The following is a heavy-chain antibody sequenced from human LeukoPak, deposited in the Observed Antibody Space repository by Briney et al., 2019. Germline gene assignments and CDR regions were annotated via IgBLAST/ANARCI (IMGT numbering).Heavy chain of an antibody. CDR3: AIYGDYGY. V-gene: IGHV1-69*13. D-gene: IGHD4-17*01. J-gene: IGHJ4*02. CDR1: GYTFTSYG. CDR2: IIPIFGTA. Sequence: GASVKVSCKASGYTFTSYGISWVRQAPGQGLEWMGGIIPIFGTANYAQKFQGRVTITADESTSTAYMELSSLRSEDTAVYYCAIYGDYGYWGQGSLVTVSS.